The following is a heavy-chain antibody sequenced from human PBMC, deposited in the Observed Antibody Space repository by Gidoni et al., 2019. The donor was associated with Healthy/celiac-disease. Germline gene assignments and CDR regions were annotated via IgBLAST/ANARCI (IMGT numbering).Heavy chain of an antibody. D-gene: IGHD6-19*01. V-gene: IGHV3-49*04. CDR3: TRDSSGWYYYYYGMDV. J-gene: IGHJ6*02. CDR1: GSTFGDDA. CDR2: IRSKAYGGTT. Sequence: EVQLVESGGGLVQTGRSLRLSGTASGSTFGDDAMSWVRQAPGKGLEWVGFIRSKAYGGTTEYSASVKGRFTISRDDSKSIAYLQMNSLKSEDTAVYYCTRDSSGWYYYYYGMDVWGQGTTVTVSS.